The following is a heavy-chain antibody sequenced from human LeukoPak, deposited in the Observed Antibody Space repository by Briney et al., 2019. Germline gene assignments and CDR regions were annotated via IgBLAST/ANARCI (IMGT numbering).Heavy chain of an antibody. D-gene: IGHD1-14*01. Sequence: HTGGSLRLSCAASGFTFSSYAMHWVRQAPGKGLEWVSAISGSDANTYYADSVKGRFTISRDNSKNTLYLQMNSLRAEDTAVYYCAIREPIGYWGQGTLVTVSS. V-gene: IGHV3-23*01. CDR2: ISGSDANT. CDR1: GFTFSSYA. J-gene: IGHJ4*02. CDR3: AIREPIGY.